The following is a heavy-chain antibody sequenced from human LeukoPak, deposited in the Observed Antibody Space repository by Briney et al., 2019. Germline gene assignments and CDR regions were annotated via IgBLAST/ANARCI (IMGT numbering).Heavy chain of an antibody. CDR3: AQGAYDRAHHRFDY. D-gene: IGHD3-22*01. CDR1: GYTFTSYG. J-gene: IGHJ4*02. CDR2: ISAYNGNT. Sequence: ASVKVSXKASGYTFTSYGISWVRQAPGQGLEWMGWISAYNGNTNYAQKLQGRVTMTTDTSTSTAYMELRSLRSDDTAVYYCAQGAYDRAHHRFDYWGQGTLVTVSS. V-gene: IGHV1-18*01.